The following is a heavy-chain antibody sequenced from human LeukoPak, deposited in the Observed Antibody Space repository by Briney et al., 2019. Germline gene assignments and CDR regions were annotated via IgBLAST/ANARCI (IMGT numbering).Heavy chain of an antibody. CDR2: IRFDGSNE. CDR1: GFTFSTYT. D-gene: IGHD4-11*01. V-gene: IGHV3-30*02. J-gene: IGHJ4*02. CDR3: AKSTTVTTFDYFDY. Sequence: GGSLRLSCAASGFTFSTYTMNWVRQAPGKGLEWVAFIRFDGSNEYYADSVKGRFTISRDNSKNTLYLQMNSLRAEDTAVYYCAKSTTVTTFDYFDYWGQGTLVTVSS.